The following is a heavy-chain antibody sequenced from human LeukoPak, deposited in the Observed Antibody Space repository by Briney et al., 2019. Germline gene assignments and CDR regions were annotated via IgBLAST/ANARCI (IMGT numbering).Heavy chain of an antibody. CDR2: IRYDGSNK. D-gene: IGHD6-19*01. CDR3: AKDLPSDSSGWGDAFDI. J-gene: IGHJ3*02. Sequence: TGGSLRLSCAASGFTFNNYGMHWVRQAPGKGLEWVAFIRYDGSNKYYADSVKGRFTISRDNSKNTLYLQMNSLRAEDTAVYYCAKDLPSDSSGWGDAFDIWGQGTMVTVSS. CDR1: GFTFNNYG. V-gene: IGHV3-30*02.